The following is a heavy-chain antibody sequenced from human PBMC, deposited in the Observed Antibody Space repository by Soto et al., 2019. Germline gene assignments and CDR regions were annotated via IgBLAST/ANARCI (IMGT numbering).Heavy chain of an antibody. J-gene: IGHJ6*02. CDR2: IYYSGST. D-gene: IGHD4-17*01. CDR1: GGSISSYY. Sequence: SETLSLTCTVSGGSISSYYWSWIRQPPGKGLEWIGYIYYSGSTNYNPSLKSRVTISVDTSKNQFSLKLSSVTAADTAVYYCARVGRNGDYYYYGMDVWGQGTTVTVSS. CDR3: ARVGRNGDYYYYGMDV. V-gene: IGHV4-59*01.